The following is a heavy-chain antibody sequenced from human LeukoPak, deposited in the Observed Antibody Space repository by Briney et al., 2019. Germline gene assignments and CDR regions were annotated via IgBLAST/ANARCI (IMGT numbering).Heavy chain of an antibody. D-gene: IGHD5-18*01. J-gene: IGHJ4*02. CDR1: GLTFSSAW. V-gene: IGHV3-15*01. CDR2: IKSKTDGGTI. Sequence: GGSLRLSCAASGLTFSSAWMSWVRQAPGKGLEWVGRIKSKTDGGTIDYAAPVKGRFTVSRDDSENTLYLQMNSLITEDTAVYYCTTDLKRGYSYGYWGQGTLVTVSS. CDR3: TTDLKRGYSYGY.